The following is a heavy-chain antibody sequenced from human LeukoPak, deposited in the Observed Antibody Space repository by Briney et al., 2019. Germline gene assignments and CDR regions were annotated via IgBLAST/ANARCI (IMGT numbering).Heavy chain of an antibody. CDR1: GGSISSGDYY. Sequence: SETLSLTCTVSGGSISSGDYYWSWIRQPPGKGLEWIGYIYYSGSTYYNPSLKSRVTISVDTSKNQFSLKLSSVTVADTAVYYCARGGYSYGNDYWGQGTLVTVSS. CDR3: ARGGYSYGNDY. J-gene: IGHJ4*02. V-gene: IGHV4-30-4*02. CDR2: IYYSGST. D-gene: IGHD5-18*01.